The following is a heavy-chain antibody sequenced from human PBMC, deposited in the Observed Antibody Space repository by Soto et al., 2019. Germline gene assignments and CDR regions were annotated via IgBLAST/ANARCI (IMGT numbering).Heavy chain of an antibody. J-gene: IGHJ6*03. V-gene: IGHV3-66*01. Sequence: EVQLVESGGGLVQPGGSLRLSCAASGFTVTTNYMSWVRQAPGKGLEWVSVIYSGGSTYYADSVKGRFTISRDNSENTLYLQMNSLRAEDTAVYYCAKDPACYYMDVWGKGTTVTVSS. CDR3: AKDPACYYMDV. CDR1: GFTVTTNY. CDR2: IYSGGST.